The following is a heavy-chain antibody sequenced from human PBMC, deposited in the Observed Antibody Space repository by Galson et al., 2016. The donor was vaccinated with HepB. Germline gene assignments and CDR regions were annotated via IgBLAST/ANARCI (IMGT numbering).Heavy chain of an antibody. CDR3: AKDYYDSSGYRSYWYFDL. CDR1: GFTFSSYA. J-gene: IGHJ2*01. V-gene: IGHV3-23*01. D-gene: IGHD3-22*01. Sequence: SLRLSCAASGFTFSSYAMTWVRQAPGKGLDWVSTISGSGGETHHADSVKGRFTISRDNSKNTLYLQMNSLRAEDTAVYYCAKDYYDSSGYRSYWYFDLWGRGTLVTVSS. CDR2: ISGSGGET.